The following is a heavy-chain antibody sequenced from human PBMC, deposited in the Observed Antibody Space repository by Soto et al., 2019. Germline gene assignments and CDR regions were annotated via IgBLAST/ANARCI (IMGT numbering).Heavy chain of an antibody. J-gene: IGHJ4*02. Sequence: QVQLQESGPGLVKPSETLSLTCTVSGGSISSYYWSWIRQPPGKGLEWIGYIYYSGSTNYNPSLKSRVTISVDTSKNQFSLKLSSVTAADTAVYYCARLNTQSYFDYLGQGTLVTVSS. D-gene: IGHD2-2*02. CDR1: GGSISSYY. V-gene: IGHV4-59*08. CDR2: IYYSGST. CDR3: ARLNTQSYFDY.